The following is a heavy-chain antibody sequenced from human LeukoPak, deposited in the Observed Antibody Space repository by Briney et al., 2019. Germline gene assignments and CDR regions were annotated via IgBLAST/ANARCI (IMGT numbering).Heavy chain of an antibody. CDR3: ARFADPHDY. V-gene: IGHV3-23*01. CDR1: GFTFSSYA. CDR2: ISGSCGST. D-gene: IGHD3-3*01. Sequence: GGSLTLSCAASGFTFSSYAMSWVRQAPGKGLEWVSAISGSCGSTYYADSVKGRLTISRDIPKNTLYLQMNSVRAEDTAVYYCARFADPHDYWGQGTLVTVSS. J-gene: IGHJ4*02.